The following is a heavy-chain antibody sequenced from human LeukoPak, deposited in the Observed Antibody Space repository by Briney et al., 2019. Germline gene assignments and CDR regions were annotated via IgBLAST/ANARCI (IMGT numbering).Heavy chain of an antibody. CDR2: ISYDRSNK. CDR1: GFTFSSYA. CDR3: ARQKHCSSTSCYEEDAFDL. J-gene: IGHJ3*01. V-gene: IGHV3-30-3*01. D-gene: IGHD2-2*01. Sequence: GGSLRLSCAASGFTFSSYAMHWVRQAPGKGLEWVAVISYDRSNKYYADSVKGRFTISRDNSKNTLYLQMNSLRAEDTAVYYCARQKHCSSTSCYEEDAFDLWGQGTMVTVSS.